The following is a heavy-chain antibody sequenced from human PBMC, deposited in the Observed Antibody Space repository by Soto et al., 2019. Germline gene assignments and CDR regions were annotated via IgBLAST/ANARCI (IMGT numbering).Heavy chain of an antibody. CDR3: ARDHDYYDSSGHNWFDP. Sequence: SETLSLTCTVSGGSISSDDYYWSWIRQAPGRGLERIGYIHSSGSIYYNPSLRSRATMSIDTAGNQFSLKVSSVTVADTAVYYCARDHDYYDSSGHNWFDPWGQGTLVTVSS. CDR1: GGSISSDDYY. V-gene: IGHV4-30-4*01. CDR2: IHSSGSI. J-gene: IGHJ5*02. D-gene: IGHD3-22*01.